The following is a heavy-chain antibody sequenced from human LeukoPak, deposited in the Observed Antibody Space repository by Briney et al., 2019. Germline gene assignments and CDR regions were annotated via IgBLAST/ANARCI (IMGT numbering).Heavy chain of an antibody. Sequence: GGSLRLSCAASGFTFSSYAVSWVRQAPGKGLEWVALISYDESYRYYADSVKGRFTISRDNSKNTLYLQMNSLRADDTAVYYCARVQWELLYPDYWGQGTLVTVSS. CDR3: ARVQWELLYPDY. J-gene: IGHJ4*02. V-gene: IGHV3-30*03. CDR2: ISYDESYR. D-gene: IGHD1-26*01. CDR1: GFTFSSYA.